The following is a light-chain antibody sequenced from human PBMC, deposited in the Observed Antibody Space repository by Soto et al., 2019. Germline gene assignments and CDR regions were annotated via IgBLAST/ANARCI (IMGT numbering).Light chain of an antibody. CDR1: SSDVGGYNF. CDR3: NSYTISATLV. J-gene: IGLJ3*02. V-gene: IGLV2-14*01. Sequence: QSALTQPASVSGSPGQSITISCSGTSSDVGGYNFVSWYQQHPGKAPKLMIYEVSNRPSGVSNRFSGSKSGNTASLTISGLQAEDEADYYCNSYTISATLVFGGGTKVTV. CDR2: EVS.